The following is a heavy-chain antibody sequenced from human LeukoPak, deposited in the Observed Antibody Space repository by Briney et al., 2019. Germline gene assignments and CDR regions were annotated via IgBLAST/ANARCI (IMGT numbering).Heavy chain of an antibody. Sequence: PGGSLRLSCAASGFTFSSYGMSWVRQAPGKGLEWVSAISGSGGSTYYADSVKGRFTISRDNSKNTLYLQMNSLRAEDTAVYYCARGAGGNVGVDIVATISGYYNYFDYWGQGTLVTVSS. CDR3: ARGAGGNVGVDIVATISGYYNYFDY. V-gene: IGHV3-23*01. CDR2: ISGSGGST. D-gene: IGHD5-12*01. J-gene: IGHJ4*02. CDR1: GFTFSSYG.